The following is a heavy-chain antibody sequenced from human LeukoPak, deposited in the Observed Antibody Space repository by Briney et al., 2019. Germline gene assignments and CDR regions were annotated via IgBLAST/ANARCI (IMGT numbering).Heavy chain of an antibody. V-gene: IGHV4-30-4*08. D-gene: IGHD3-16*01. CDR3: ARVSLITFGGPFDY. CDR2: IYYSGST. J-gene: IGHJ4*02. CDR1: GFTFSSYA. Sequence: LSCAASGFTFSSYAMSWVRQPPGKGLEWIGYIYYSGSTYYNPSLKSRVTISVDTSKNQFSLKLSSVTAADTAVYYCARVSLITFGGPFDYWGQGTLVTVSS.